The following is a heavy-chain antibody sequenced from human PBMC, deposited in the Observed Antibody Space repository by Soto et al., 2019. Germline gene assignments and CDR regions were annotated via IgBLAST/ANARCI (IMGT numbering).Heavy chain of an antibody. Sequence: QVQLVQSGAQVKNPGASVKVSCKASGYTFDNYALHWVRQAPGRRLEWMGWIHAGNGYTKYSQSFQGRVTITRDTSASTVQMELSRLSSEDTAVYYCARVLYSGYDFKVAFDIWGQGTMVTVSS. CDR3: ARVLYSGYDFKVAFDI. CDR2: IHAGNGYT. D-gene: IGHD5-12*01. V-gene: IGHV1-3*01. J-gene: IGHJ3*02. CDR1: GYTFDNYA.